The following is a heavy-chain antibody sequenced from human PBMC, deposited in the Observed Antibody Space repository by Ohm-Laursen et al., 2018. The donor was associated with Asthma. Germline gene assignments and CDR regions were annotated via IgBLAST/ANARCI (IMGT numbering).Heavy chain of an antibody. D-gene: IGHD3-10*01. CDR3: AKDDYYGSGTPGGHFDH. Sequence: SLRLSCSASGFTLSRYGMHWVRQAPGKGLEWVAVMSYDGSNKYYADSVKGRFTISRDNSKNTLYLQMKSLRAEDTAVYYCAKDDYYGSGTPGGHFDHWGQGTLVTVSS. CDR2: MSYDGSNK. V-gene: IGHV3-30*18. CDR1: GFTLSRYG. J-gene: IGHJ4*02.